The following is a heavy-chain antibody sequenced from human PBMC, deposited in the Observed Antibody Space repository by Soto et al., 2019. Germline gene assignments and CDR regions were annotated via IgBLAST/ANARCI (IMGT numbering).Heavy chain of an antibody. CDR2: ISGNSGRT. V-gene: IGHV3-23*01. CDR1: GFTFSSYV. J-gene: IGHJ4*02. D-gene: IGHD3-22*01. CDR3: AKRASYDSSGYYPFDF. Sequence: GGSLRLSCAASGFTFSSYVMSWVRQAPGKGLEWVSIISGNSGRTYYADSVKGRFTISRDNSKNTLYLQMNSLRVEDTAVYYCAKRASYDSSGYYPFDFWGQGTLVTVSS.